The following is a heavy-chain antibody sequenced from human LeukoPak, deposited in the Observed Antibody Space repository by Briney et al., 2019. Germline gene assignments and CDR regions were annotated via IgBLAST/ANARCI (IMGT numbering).Heavy chain of an antibody. CDR2: IIPIFGAA. V-gene: IGHV1-69*13. CDR3: ASALKRGYCSSTSCYYYYYYMDV. D-gene: IGHD2-2*01. J-gene: IGHJ6*03. Sequence: SVKVSCKASGGTFSSYAISWVRQAPGQGLEWMGGIIPIFGAANYAQKLQGRVTITADESTSTAYMELSSLRSEDTAVYYCASALKRGYCSSTSCYYYYYYMDVWGKGTTVTVSS. CDR1: GGTFSSYA.